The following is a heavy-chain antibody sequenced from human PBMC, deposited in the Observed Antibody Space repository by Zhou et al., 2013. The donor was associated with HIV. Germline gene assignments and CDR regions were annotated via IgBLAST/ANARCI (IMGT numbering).Heavy chain of an antibody. J-gene: IGHJ6*03. Sequence: QVQLVQSGAEVKKPGSSVMVSCKASGGTFTNYDISWVRQAPGQGPEWMGGIIPIFGKATYAQKFQGRVTITTDASTSTAYMELRSLRSDDTAIYYCARGGPRIAARSLGYYYYMDVWGKGTTVTVSS. CDR1: GGTFTNYD. CDR2: IIPIFGKA. CDR3: ARGGPRIAARSLGYYYYMDV. D-gene: IGHD6-6*01. V-gene: IGHV1-69*05.